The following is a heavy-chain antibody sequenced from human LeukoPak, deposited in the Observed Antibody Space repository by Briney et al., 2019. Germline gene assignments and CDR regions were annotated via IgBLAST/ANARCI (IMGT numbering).Heavy chain of an antibody. V-gene: IGHV1-2*02. Sequence: ASVKVSCKASGYTCTGYYIHWVRQAPGQGLEWMGWINPNSGGTNYAQKSQGRVTMTTDTSISTAYMEVSRLRSDDTAVYYCARVRIGQQLDKYYYYAMDVWGQGTTVTVSS. J-gene: IGHJ6*02. D-gene: IGHD6-13*01. CDR3: ARVRIGQQLDKYYYYAMDV. CDR1: GYTCTGYY. CDR2: INPNSGGT.